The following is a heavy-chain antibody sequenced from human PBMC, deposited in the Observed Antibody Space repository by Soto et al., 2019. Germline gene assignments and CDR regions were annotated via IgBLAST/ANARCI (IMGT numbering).Heavy chain of an antibody. CDR3: ARVSGNAFDI. CDR1: GGSINFSANY. V-gene: IGHV4-31*03. J-gene: IGHJ3*02. CDR2: IFYSGTT. Sequence: QVQLQESGPGLVKPSQTLSLTCTVSGGSINFSANYWSWIRQHPGKGLEWIGYIFYSGTTYYSPSLKSRVTMSVDTSENPFSLRLSSVTAADTAVYYCARVSGNAFDIWGQGTVVTVSS.